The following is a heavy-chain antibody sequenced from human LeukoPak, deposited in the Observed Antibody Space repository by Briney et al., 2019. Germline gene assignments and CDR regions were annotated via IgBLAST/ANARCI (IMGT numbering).Heavy chain of an antibody. D-gene: IGHD3-22*01. V-gene: IGHV4-4*07. Sequence: PSETLSLTCTVSGGSISSYYWSWIRQPAGKGLEWIGRIYTSGSTNYNPSLKSRVTMSVDTSKNQFSLKLSSVTAADTAVYYCARDNYYYDSSGYYPFDYWGRGTLVTVSS. J-gene: IGHJ4*02. CDR3: ARDNYYYDSSGYYPFDY. CDR1: GGSISSYY. CDR2: IYTSGST.